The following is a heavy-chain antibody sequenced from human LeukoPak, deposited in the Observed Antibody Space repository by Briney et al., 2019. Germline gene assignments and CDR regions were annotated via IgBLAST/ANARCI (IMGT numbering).Heavy chain of an antibody. V-gene: IGHV3-53*01. Sequence: GGSLRLSCAGSEFIVSSNYMSWVRQAPGKGLEWVSFIYSSVTHYSDSVKGRFTISRDNSRNTLFLQMNSLRAEDTAVYYCARRAGAYSHPYDYWGQGTLVTVSS. D-gene: IGHD4/OR15-4a*01. J-gene: IGHJ4*02. CDR2: IYSSVT. CDR3: ARRAGAYSHPYDY. CDR1: EFIVSSNY.